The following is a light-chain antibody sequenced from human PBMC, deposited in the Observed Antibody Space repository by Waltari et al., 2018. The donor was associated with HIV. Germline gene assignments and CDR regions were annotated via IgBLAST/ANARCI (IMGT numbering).Light chain of an antibody. CDR1: ESLLYTNRYNY. Sequence: DIVMTQSPLSLPVSPGEPASISCVSDESLLYTNRYNYLDWYVQRPGRSPQLLVYLASNRASGVPDRFRGTGSGTNFTLTISRVKTEDVGVYFCMQVAQTPPTFGQGTTLEIK. CDR3: MQVAQTPPT. V-gene: IGKV2-28*01. CDR2: LAS. J-gene: IGKJ2*01.